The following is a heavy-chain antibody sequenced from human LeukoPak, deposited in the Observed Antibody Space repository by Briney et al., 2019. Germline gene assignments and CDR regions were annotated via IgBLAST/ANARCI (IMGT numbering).Heavy chain of an antibody. Sequence: GGSLRLSCAASGFTFSSYSMNWVRQAPGKGLEWVSSISSSSSYIYYADSVKGRFTISRDNAKNSLYLQMNSLRAEDTAVYYCAREVLRYFDWSEILEPYYFDYWGQGTLVTVSS. V-gene: IGHV3-21*01. J-gene: IGHJ4*02. CDR3: AREVLRYFDWSEILEPYYFDY. CDR1: GFTFSSYS. CDR2: ISSSSSYI. D-gene: IGHD3-9*01.